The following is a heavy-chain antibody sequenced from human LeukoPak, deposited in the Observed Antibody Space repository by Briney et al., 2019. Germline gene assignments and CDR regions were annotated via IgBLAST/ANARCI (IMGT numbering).Heavy chain of an antibody. CDR3: ARAGLSSSEIRFDY. J-gene: IGHJ4*02. V-gene: IGHV4-38-2*01. CDR1: GHSISSGYY. Sequence: SETLSLTCAVSGHSISSGYYWVWIRQPPGRGLEWIGSIYHSGSTYYNTSLNSRVSISLDTSKSQFSLKLSSVTAADTAVYYCARAGLSSSEIRFDYWGQGTLVTVSS. CDR2: IYHSGST. D-gene: IGHD6-6*01.